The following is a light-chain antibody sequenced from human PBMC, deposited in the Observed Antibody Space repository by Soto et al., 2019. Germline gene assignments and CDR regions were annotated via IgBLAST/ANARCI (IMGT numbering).Light chain of an antibody. V-gene: IGKV3-20*01. Sequence: EIVLTQSPGTLSLSPGETATLSCRASQSVSSSYLAWYQQKPGQAPRLLIYGALNRATGIPDRFSASGSETDFTITISRLEPEDFAMYYCQQYGSSPPYTFGQGTKLEIK. J-gene: IGKJ2*01. CDR2: GAL. CDR1: QSVSSSY. CDR3: QQYGSSPPYT.